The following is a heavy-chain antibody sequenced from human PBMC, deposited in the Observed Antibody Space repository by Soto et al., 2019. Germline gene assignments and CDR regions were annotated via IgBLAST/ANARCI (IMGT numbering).Heavy chain of an antibody. CDR2: IYYSGST. V-gene: IGHV4-59*01. D-gene: IGHD3-3*01. CDR3: ASTTPDGFWSGYPYYYGMDV. Sequence: SETLSLTCTVSVGSISSYYWSWIRQRPGKGLEWIGYIYYSGSTNYNPSLKSRVTISVDTSKNQFSLKLSSVTAADTAVYYCASTTPDGFWSGYPYYYGMDVWGQGTTVTVSS. CDR1: VGSISSYY. J-gene: IGHJ6*02.